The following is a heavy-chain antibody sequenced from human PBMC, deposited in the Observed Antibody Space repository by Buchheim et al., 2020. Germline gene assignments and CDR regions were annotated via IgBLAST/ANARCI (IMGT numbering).Heavy chain of an antibody. V-gene: IGHV4-59*01. J-gene: IGHJ4*02. Sequence: QVRLEESGPGLVKPSETLSLTCTVSGGSISSYYWSWIRQPPGKGLEWIGYIYYSGSTNYNPSLKSRVTISVDMSKNQFSLKLSSVTAADTAVYYCARVPYYGSGSYGHFDYWGQGTL. CDR3: ARVPYYGSGSYGHFDY. CDR2: IYYSGST. D-gene: IGHD3-10*01. CDR1: GGSISSYY.